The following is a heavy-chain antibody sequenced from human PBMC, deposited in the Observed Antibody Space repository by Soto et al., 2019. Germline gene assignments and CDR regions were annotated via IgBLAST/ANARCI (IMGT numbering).Heavy chain of an antibody. Sequence: QLQLQESGPGLVKPSETLSLTCSVSGGSISSSSYFWGWIRQPPGKGLEWIGSIYYSGSTYYNPSLNSRVTVSVDTSKNQFSMKLSSVTAADTAVYYCERHPSDFWFDPWGQGTLVTVSS. V-gene: IGHV4-39*01. D-gene: IGHD2-21*02. CDR3: ERHPSDFWFDP. CDR2: IYYSGST. CDR1: GGSISSSSYF. J-gene: IGHJ5*02.